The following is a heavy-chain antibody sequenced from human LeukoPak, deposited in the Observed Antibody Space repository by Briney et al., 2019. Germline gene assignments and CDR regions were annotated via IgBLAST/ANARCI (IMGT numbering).Heavy chain of an antibody. V-gene: IGHV4-59*01. CDR2: IYYSGST. D-gene: IGHD6-6*01. CDR1: GGSISSYY. Sequence: PSETLSLTCTVSGGSISSYYWSWIRQPPGKGLEWIGYIYYSGSTNYNPSLKSRVTISVDTSKNQFSLKLSSVTAADTAVYYCTRTEYFVFDYWGQGTLVTVSS. J-gene: IGHJ4*02. CDR3: TRTEYFVFDY.